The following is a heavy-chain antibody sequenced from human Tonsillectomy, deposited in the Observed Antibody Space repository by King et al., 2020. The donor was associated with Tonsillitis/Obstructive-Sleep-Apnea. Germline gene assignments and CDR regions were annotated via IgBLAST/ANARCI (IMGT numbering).Heavy chain of an antibody. Sequence: TLKESGPVLVKPPETLTLTCTVSAFSVSNARMGVRWIRQPPGKALEWLAHIFSNGEQSYSTSLESRLTMSKDTSKCRVVLTMTNMDPVDTATYYCARIREGTSSLYFDYWGQGTLVTVSS. CDR2: IFSNGEQ. CDR3: ARIREGTSSLYFDY. V-gene: IGHV2-26*01. D-gene: IGHD6-6*01. CDR1: AFSVSNARMG. J-gene: IGHJ4*02.